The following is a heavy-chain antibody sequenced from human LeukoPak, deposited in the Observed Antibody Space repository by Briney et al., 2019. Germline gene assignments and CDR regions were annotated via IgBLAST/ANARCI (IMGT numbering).Heavy chain of an antibody. Sequence: SETLSLNGSVCGGSMIDHYWIWVRQRPGQGLEWGVYIHHSGKANSNPSLKSRVTISVDTSKNQVFLMLSSVTAADAAVYYCARDTHEYGSDRYYDDTFDSWGQGTLVTVSS. D-gene: IGHD3-10*01. CDR1: GGSMIDHY. CDR2: IHHSGKA. J-gene: IGHJ3*02. V-gene: IGHV4-59*11. CDR3: ARDTHEYGSDRYYDDTFDS.